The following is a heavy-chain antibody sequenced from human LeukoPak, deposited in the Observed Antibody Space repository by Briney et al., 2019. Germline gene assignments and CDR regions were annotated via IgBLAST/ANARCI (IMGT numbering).Heavy chain of an antibody. V-gene: IGHV1-46*03. CDR3: ARGPIPMVRGVIDYFDY. D-gene: IGHD3-10*01. Sequence: ASVKVPCKASGYTFTSYYMHWVRQAPGQGLEWMGIINPSGGSTSYAQKFQGRVTMTRDTSTSTVYMELSSLRSEDTAVYYCARGPIPMVRGVIDYFDYWGQGTLVTVSS. CDR2: INPSGGST. J-gene: IGHJ4*02. CDR1: GYTFTSYY.